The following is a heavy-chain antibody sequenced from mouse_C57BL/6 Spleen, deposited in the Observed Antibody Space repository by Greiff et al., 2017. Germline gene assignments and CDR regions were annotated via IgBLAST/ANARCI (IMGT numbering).Heavy chain of an antibody. Sequence: QVQLQQPGAELVRPGSSVKLSCKASGYTFTSYWMHWVKQRPIQGLEWIGNIDPSDSETHYNQKFKDKATLTVDKSSSTAYMQLSSLTSEDSAVYYCAKGPLYGSSLYYFDYWGQGTTLTVSS. V-gene: IGHV1-52*01. D-gene: IGHD1-1*01. J-gene: IGHJ2*01. CDR3: AKGPLYGSSLYYFDY. CDR1: GYTFTSYW. CDR2: IDPSDSET.